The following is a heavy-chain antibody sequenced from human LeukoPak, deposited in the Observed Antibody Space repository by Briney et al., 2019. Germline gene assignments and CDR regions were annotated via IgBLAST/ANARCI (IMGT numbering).Heavy chain of an antibody. Sequence: SETLSLTCTVSGGSISSSSYYWGWIHQPPGKGLEWIGSIYYSGSTYYNPSLKSRVTISVDTSKNQFSLKLSSVTAADTAVYYCVRQRSLSVVVPAAPYYFDYWGQGTLVTVSS. V-gene: IGHV4-39*01. CDR3: VRQRSLSVVVPAAPYYFDY. D-gene: IGHD2-2*01. CDR2: IYYSGST. J-gene: IGHJ4*02. CDR1: GGSISSSSYY.